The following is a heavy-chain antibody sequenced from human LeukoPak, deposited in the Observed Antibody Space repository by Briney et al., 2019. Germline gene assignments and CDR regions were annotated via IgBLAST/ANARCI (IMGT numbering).Heavy chain of an antibody. CDR1: GFTFSNYW. J-gene: IGHJ4*02. CDR3: ARAYYDSSGYYYVYFEY. CDR2: IKADGSET. V-gene: IGHV3-7*01. Sequence: SGGSLRLSCTASGFTFSNYWMTWVRQAPGKGLEWVANIKADGSETYYVDSVKGRFTISRDNAKNSLYLQMNRLRAEDTAVYYCARAYYDSSGYYYVYFEYWGQGSLVTVSS. D-gene: IGHD3-22*01.